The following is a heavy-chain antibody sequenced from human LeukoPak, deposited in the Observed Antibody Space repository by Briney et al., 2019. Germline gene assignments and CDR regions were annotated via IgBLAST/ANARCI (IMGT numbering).Heavy chain of an antibody. Sequence: SVTVSFTSSGGTFINYAISWVRQAPGQGGGGVGGIIPIFGTANYTQKFQGRVTITADESTSTAYMELSSLRSEDTAVYYCAITSGGHTAMADYWGQGTLVTVSS. CDR3: AITSGGHTAMADY. J-gene: IGHJ4*02. CDR1: GGTFINYA. D-gene: IGHD5-18*01. V-gene: IGHV1-69*13. CDR2: IIPIFGTA.